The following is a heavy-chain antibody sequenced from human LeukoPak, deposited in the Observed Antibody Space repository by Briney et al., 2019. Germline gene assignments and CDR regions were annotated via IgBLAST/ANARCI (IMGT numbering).Heavy chain of an antibody. D-gene: IGHD1-26*01. V-gene: IGHV3-23*01. CDR2: ISGSGDNT. CDR3: AKDYVGALYYFDY. CDR1: GFTFSSYA. Sequence: GGSLRLSCAASGFTFSSYAITWVRQAPGKGLEWVSAISGSGDNTYYADSVKGRFTISRDNSKNTLYLQMNSLRAEDTAVYYCAKDYVGALYYFDYWGQGTLVTVSS. J-gene: IGHJ4*02.